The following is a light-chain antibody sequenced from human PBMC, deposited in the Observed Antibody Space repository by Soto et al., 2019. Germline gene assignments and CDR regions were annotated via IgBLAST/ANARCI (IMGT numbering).Light chain of an antibody. CDR1: RSDIGDSDY. V-gene: IGLV2-14*01. CDR2: EVI. Sequence: QSALTQPASVSGSPGQSITISCTGTRSDIGDSDYVSWYQQHPGKAPKLIIFEVIHRPSGVSNRFSGSKSDNTASLTISGLQAEDESEYYCSSYTTGDTLVFGSGTKVTVL. CDR3: SSYTTGDTLV. J-gene: IGLJ1*01.